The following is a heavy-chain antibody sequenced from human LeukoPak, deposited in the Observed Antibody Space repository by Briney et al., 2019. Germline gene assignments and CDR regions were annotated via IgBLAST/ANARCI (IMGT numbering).Heavy chain of an antibody. Sequence: GGSLRLSCTASGFTFSIYAMSWVRQAPGKGLEWASVISGSGGNTYYADSVEGRFTISRDNSKSTLYLQMNSLRAEDTAVYYCAKSSGYNWNFNYYYMDVWGKGTTVTVSS. CDR2: ISGSGGNT. CDR1: GFTFSIYA. D-gene: IGHD1-7*01. J-gene: IGHJ6*03. CDR3: AKSSGYNWNFNYYYMDV. V-gene: IGHV3-23*01.